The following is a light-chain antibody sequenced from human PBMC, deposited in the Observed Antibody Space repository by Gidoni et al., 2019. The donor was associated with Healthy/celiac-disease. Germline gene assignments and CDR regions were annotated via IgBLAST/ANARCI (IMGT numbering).Light chain of an antibody. CDR3: QSYDSSLSGSV. Sequence: SVLTQPPAVSGAPGQRVTISCTGSSTNIGAGYDVHWYQQLPGTAPKLLIDGNSHRPSGVPDRFSCSKSGTSASLAITGLQAEDEADYYCQSYDSSLSGSVFGGGTKLTVL. J-gene: IGLJ3*02. CDR1: STNIGAGYD. V-gene: IGLV1-40*01. CDR2: GNS.